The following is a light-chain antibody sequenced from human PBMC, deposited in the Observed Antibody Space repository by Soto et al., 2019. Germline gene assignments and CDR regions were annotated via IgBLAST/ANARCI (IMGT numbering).Light chain of an antibody. J-gene: IGKJ1*01. V-gene: IGKV1-5*03. CDR2: KAS. CDR3: QQYGSSSPWT. CDR1: QSISSW. Sequence: DIQMTQSPSTLYASVEDRVTITCRASQSISSWLAGYQQKPGKAPKLLIYKASSLETGVPSRFSGSGSGTEFTLIISSLQPDDFASSYCQQYGSSSPWTFGQGTKVEIK.